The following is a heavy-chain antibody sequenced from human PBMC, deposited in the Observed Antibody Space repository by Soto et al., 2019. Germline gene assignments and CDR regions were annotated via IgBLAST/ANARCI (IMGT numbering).Heavy chain of an antibody. CDR3: ARAMDAAMASKDNWFDP. CDR2: ISYDENNK. J-gene: IGHJ5*02. D-gene: IGHD5-18*01. V-gene: IGHV3-30-3*01. Sequence: QVQLVESGGGVVQPGRSLRLSCAASGFTFRSYHMHWVRQAPGKGLEWVASISYDENNKYYTDSVKGRFTISRDNSKNTLYLQRNSLRAEDTAVYYCARAMDAAMASKDNWFDPWGQGSLVTVSS. CDR1: GFTFRSYH.